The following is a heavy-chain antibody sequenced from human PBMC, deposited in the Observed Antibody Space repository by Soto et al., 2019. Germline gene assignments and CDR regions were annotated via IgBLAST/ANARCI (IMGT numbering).Heavy chain of an antibody. V-gene: IGHV1-69*12. Sequence: QVQLVQSGAEVKKPGSSVKVSCKASGGNFSSYAISWVRQVPGQGLEWMGGIIPIFGTANYAQKFQGRVTITADESTSTAYMELSSLRSEDTAVYFCARAPLRAYAQLYYYGMDVWGQGTTVTVSS. CDR2: IIPIFGTA. J-gene: IGHJ6*02. CDR3: ARAPLRAYAQLYYYGMDV. D-gene: IGHD2-2*01. CDR1: GGNFSSYA.